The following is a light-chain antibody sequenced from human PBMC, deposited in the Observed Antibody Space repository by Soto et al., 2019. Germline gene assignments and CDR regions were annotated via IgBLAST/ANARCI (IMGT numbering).Light chain of an antibody. CDR3: ASWDDTLNGVL. CDR2: DNH. V-gene: IGLV1-44*01. Sequence: QAVVTQPPSASGTPGQRVTISCSGSYSNIGSHTVNWYQLLPGSAPKLLIYDNHDRPSGVPDRFSGSKSGTSASLAISGLQSGDEADYYCASWDDTLNGVLFGGGTKVTVL. J-gene: IGLJ2*01. CDR1: YSNIGSHT.